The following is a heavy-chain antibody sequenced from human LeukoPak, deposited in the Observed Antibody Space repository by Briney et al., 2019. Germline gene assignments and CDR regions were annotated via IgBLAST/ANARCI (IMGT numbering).Heavy chain of an antibody. Sequence: GASVKVSCKASGGTFSSYAISWVRQAPGQGLEWMGRIIPIFGIANYAQKFQGRVTITADKSTSTAYMELSSLRSEDTAVYYCAREGRIGYCSSTSCLSYYYGMDVWGQGTTVTVSS. V-gene: IGHV1-69*04. CDR3: AREGRIGYCSSTSCLSYYYGMDV. CDR1: GGTFSSYA. J-gene: IGHJ6*02. CDR2: IIPIFGIA. D-gene: IGHD2-2*01.